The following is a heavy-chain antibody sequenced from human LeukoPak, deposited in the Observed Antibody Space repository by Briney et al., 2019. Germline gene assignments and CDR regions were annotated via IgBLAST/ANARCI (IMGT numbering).Heavy chain of an antibody. V-gene: IGHV3-21*01. CDR3: ARGSLAAAGTADY. J-gene: IGHJ4*02. CDR2: ISSSSSYI. Sequence: GGSLRLSCAASGFTFSSYSMNWVRQAPGKGLEWVSSISSSSSYIYYADSVKGRFTISRDNAKNSLYLQMNSLRAGDTAVYYCARGSLAAAGTADYWGQGTLVTVSS. D-gene: IGHD6-13*01. CDR1: GFTFSSYS.